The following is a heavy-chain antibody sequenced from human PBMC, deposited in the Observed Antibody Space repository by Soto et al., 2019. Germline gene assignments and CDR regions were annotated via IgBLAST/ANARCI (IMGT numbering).Heavy chain of an antibody. CDR1: DYSINSRYY. Sequence: SENLSLTCGLSDYSINSRYYCGWNPTTPGGGLEWIGSLYHIGTIYYNPCLRSRATISVDTSKNQFSLQLSSVTAADTAVYYCARVGAMAPEVHFDYWGPGILVTVSS. CDR3: ARVGAMAPEVHFDY. CDR2: LYHIGTI. V-gene: IGHV4-38-2*01. J-gene: IGHJ4*02. D-gene: IGHD1-26*01.